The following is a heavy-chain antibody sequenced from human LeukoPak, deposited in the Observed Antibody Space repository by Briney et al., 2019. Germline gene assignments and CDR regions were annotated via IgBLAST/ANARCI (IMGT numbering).Heavy chain of an antibody. J-gene: IGHJ4*02. CDR3: AKRSDGFSGSYLKAHFDY. CDR2: ISGSGGST. D-gene: IGHD3-10*01. CDR1: GFTFSSYA. V-gene: IGHV3-23*01. Sequence: GGSLRLSCAASGFTFSSYAMSWVRQAPGKGLEWVSAISGSGGSTYYADSVKGRFTISRDNSKNTLYLQMNSLRAEDTAVYYCAKRSDGFSGSYLKAHFDYWGQGTLVTVSS.